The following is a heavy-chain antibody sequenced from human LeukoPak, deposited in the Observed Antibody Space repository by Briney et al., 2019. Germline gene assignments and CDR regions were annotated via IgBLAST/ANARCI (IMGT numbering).Heavy chain of an antibody. CDR3: ARSLLAAYDFGSDY. CDR2: VSNSGNSI. D-gene: IGHD3-3*01. J-gene: IGHJ4*02. V-gene: IGHV3-48*03. CDR1: GFTFSSYE. Sequence: PGGSLRLSCAASGFTFSSYEMNWVRQAPGKELEWVSYVSNSGNSIYYADSVKGRFTISRDNAKNSLYLQMNSLRAEDTAVYCCARSLLAAYDFGSDYWGQGTLVTVSS.